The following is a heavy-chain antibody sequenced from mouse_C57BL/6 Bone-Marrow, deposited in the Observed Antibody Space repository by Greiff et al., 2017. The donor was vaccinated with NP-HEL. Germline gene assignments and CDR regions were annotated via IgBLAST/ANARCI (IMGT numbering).Heavy chain of an antibody. J-gene: IGHJ2*01. D-gene: IGHD1-1*01. V-gene: IGHV5-9*01. Sequence: VKLEESGGGLVKPGGSLKLSCAASGFTFSSYTMSWVRQTPEKRLEWVATISGGGGNTYYPDSVKGRFTISRDNAKNTLYLQMSSLRSEDTALYYCARHDTTVVADYWGQGTTLTVSS. CDR1: GFTFSSYT. CDR3: ARHDTTVVADY. CDR2: ISGGGGNT.